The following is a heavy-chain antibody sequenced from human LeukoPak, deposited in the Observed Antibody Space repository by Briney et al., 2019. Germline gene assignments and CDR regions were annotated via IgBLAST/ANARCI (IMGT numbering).Heavy chain of an antibody. J-gene: IGHJ4*02. CDR2: LISSGSTI. CDR1: WFTFSDYY. D-gene: IGHD2-2*01. V-gene: IGHV3-11*01. Sequence: PGGALRLSCAGSWFTFSDYYMSWIRPAPGKGVGGGLYLISSGSTIYYADSVKGRFTISRDNAKNSLYLQMNSLRAEDTAVYYCAREYCSSTSCYSFLDYWGQGTLVTVSS. CDR3: AREYCSSTSCYSFLDY.